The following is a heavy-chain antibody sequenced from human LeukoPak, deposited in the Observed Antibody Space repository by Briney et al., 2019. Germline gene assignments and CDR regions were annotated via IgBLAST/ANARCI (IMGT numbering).Heavy chain of an antibody. V-gene: IGHV4-34*01. CDR2: INHSGST. CDR3: ASGDYDILTGYSDY. CDR1: GGSFSGYY. D-gene: IGHD3-9*01. Sequence: SETLSLTCAVYGGSFSGYYWSWIRQPPGKGLEWIGKINHSGSTNYNPSLKSRVTISVDTSKNQFSLKLSSVTAADTAVYYCASGDYDILTGYSDYWGQGTLVTVSS. J-gene: IGHJ4*02.